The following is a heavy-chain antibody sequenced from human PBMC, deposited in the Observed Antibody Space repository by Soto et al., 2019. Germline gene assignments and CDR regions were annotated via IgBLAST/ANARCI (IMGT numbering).Heavy chain of an antibody. CDR3: AKDPMVRGFPNWFDP. Sequence: GGSLRLSCAASGFTFSSYAMSWVRNAPGTGLEWVSAISGSGGSTYYADSVKGRFTISRDNSKNTLYLQMNSLRAEDTAVYYCAKDPMVRGFPNWFDPWGQGTLVTVSS. CDR2: ISGSGGST. V-gene: IGHV3-23*01. CDR1: GFTFSSYA. D-gene: IGHD3-10*01. J-gene: IGHJ5*02.